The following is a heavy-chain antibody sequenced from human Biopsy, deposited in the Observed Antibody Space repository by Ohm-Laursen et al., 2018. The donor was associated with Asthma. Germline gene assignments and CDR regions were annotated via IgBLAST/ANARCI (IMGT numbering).Heavy chain of an antibody. CDR1: GYTFNSVG. V-gene: IGHV1-18*01. CDR2: ISVYNGNT. Sequence: GASVKVSCKTSGYTFNSVGITWVRQAPGQGLEWMGGISVYNGNTKVAQKFQDRVTMITDTSTSTAYMELRSLRSDDTAVYFCARAVDYSHYYGIDVWGQGTTVTVS. D-gene: IGHD3-10*01. J-gene: IGHJ6*02. CDR3: ARAVDYSHYYGIDV.